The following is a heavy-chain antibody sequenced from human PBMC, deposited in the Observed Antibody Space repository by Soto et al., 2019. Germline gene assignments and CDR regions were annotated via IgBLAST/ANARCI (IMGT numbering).Heavy chain of an antibody. CDR3: AKAMVEGYCSSTSCSDAFDI. V-gene: IGHV3-30*18. Sequence: GGSLRLSCAASGFTFSSYGMHWVRQAPGKGLEWVAVISYDGSNKYYADSVKGRFTISRDNSKNTLYLQMNSLRAEDTAVYYCAKAMVEGYCSSTSCSDAFDIWGQGTMVTVSS. J-gene: IGHJ3*02. CDR2: ISYDGSNK. D-gene: IGHD2-2*01. CDR1: GFTFSSYG.